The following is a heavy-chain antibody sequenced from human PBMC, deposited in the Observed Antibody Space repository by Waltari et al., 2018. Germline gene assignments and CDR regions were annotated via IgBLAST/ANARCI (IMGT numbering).Heavy chain of an antibody. CDR1: GFTFSNYW. V-gene: IGHV3-74*03. Sequence: EVQLVESGGGLVQPGGSLRLSCAASGFTFSNYWMHWVRRAPVKGLGGVSRIYSDEGNATYADSVKGRFTIHRDNAKNTLYRQMKSLRAEDKAMYYCVRDLGISNFDYWGQGTLVTVSS. D-gene: IGHD3-16*01. J-gene: IGHJ4*02. CDR2: IYSDEGNA. CDR3: VRDLGISNFDY.